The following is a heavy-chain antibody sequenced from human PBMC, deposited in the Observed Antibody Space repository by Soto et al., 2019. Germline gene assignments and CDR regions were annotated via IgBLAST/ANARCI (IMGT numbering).Heavy chain of an antibody. CDR2: ISTSSSYI. Sequence: PGGFLRLSCAASGFPFSSNRMNWVRQAPGKGLEWVSSISTSSSYIYYADSVKGRFTISRDNAKNSLYLQMNSLRAEDTAVYYCARDPTDFHYFHMDVWGKGTTVTVSS. CDR1: GFPFSSNR. J-gene: IGHJ6*03. CDR3: ARDPTDFHYFHMDV. D-gene: IGHD4-4*01. V-gene: IGHV3-21*01.